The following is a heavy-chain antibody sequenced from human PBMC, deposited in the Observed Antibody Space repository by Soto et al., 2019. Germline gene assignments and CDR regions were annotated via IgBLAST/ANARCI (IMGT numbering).Heavy chain of an antibody. CDR1: GWSFSGYY. CDR2: INHSGST. J-gene: IGHJ6*02. V-gene: IGHV4-34*01. D-gene: IGHD3-22*01. Sequence: PSETLSLPGAVYGWSFSGYYWSWIRQPPGKGLEWIGEINHSGSTNYNPSLKSRVTISVDTSKNQFSLKLSSVTAADTAVYYCASAGSSGYFGGYYYYGMDVWGQGTTVTVSS. CDR3: ASAGSSGYFGGYYYYGMDV.